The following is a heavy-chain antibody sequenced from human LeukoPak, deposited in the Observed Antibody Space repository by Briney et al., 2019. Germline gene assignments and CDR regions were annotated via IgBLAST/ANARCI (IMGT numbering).Heavy chain of an antibody. V-gene: IGHV3-30*18. CDR1: RFSFSSYG. CDR2: ISYDGNNK. J-gene: IGHJ4*02. CDR3: AKGDILTGTYFDH. D-gene: IGHD3-9*01. Sequence: GGSLRLSCAASRFSFSSYGMHWVRQAPGKGLEWVALISYDGNNKYYADSVKGRFTISRDNSKNTLYLQVTSLIPEDTAMYYCAKGDILTGTYFDHWGQGTLVTVSS.